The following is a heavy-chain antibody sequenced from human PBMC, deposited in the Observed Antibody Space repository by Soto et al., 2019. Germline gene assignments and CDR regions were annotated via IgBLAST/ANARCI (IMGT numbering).Heavy chain of an antibody. J-gene: IGHJ3*02. CDR3: ARIRRGGLYGDAFDI. CDR1: GFSLSTSGVG. D-gene: IGHD1-26*01. Sequence: SGPTLVNPTQTLTLTCTFSGFSLSTSGVGVSWIRQPPGKALEWLALIDWDDDKYYSTSLKTRLTISKDTSKNQVVLTMTNMDPVDTATYYCARIRRGGLYGDAFDIWGQGTMVTVSS. V-gene: IGHV2-70*01. CDR2: IDWDDDK.